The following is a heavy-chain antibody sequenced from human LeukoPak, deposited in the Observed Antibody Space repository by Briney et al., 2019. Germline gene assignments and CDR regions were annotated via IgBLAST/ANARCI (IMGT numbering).Heavy chain of an antibody. CDR2: TSAYNGNT. Sequence: GASVKVSCKASGYTFTSYGIIWVRQAPGQGLEWMGWTSAYNGNTNYAQKLQGRVTMTTDTSTSTAYMELRSLRSDDTAVYYCARLIVVVPAAPNWFGPWGQGTLVTVSS. D-gene: IGHD2-2*01. V-gene: IGHV1-18*01. CDR3: ARLIVVVPAAPNWFGP. J-gene: IGHJ5*02. CDR1: GYTFTSYG.